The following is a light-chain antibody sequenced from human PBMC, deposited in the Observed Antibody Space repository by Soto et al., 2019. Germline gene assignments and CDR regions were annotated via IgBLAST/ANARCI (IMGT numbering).Light chain of an antibody. V-gene: IGLV1-47*01. CDR2: RND. Sequence: QSVLTQPPSASGTPGQRVAISSSGSSTNIGSNYVYWYRQLPGTAPNVLIYRNDERPSGVPDRFSGSKSGSSASLAISGLRTQDEADYYCSAWDDSLSGPVFGRGTKLTVL. CDR1: STNIGSNY. J-gene: IGLJ3*02. CDR3: SAWDDSLSGPV.